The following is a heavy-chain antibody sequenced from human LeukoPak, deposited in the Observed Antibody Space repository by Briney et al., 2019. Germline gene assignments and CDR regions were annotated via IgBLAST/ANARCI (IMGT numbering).Heavy chain of an antibody. J-gene: IGHJ3*02. D-gene: IGHD2-2*01. Sequence: GGSLRLSCAASGFTFSTYTMNWVRQAPAKGLEWVSSISYSSYYIYYAASVKGRFTISIDNAKNPLYLQLKILRAEDTAVYYCAKDLYCDSARCTDVFDIWGKGTLVTASS. V-gene: IGHV3-21*04. CDR2: ISYSSYYI. CDR1: GFTFSTYT. CDR3: AKDLYCDSARCTDVFDI.